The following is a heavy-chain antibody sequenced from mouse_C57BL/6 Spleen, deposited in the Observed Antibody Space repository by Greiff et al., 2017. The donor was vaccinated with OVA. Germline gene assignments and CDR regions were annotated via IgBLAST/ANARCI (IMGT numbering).Heavy chain of an antibody. D-gene: IGHD1-1*01. J-gene: IGHJ3*01. V-gene: IGHV1-42*01. CDR1: GYSFTGYY. Sequence: QLQQSGPELVKPGASVKISCKASGYSFTGYYMNWVKQSPEKSLEWIGEINPSTGGTTYNQKFKAKATLTVDKSSSTAYMQLKSLTSEDSAVYYCARRDGSSYWFAYWGQGTLVTVSA. CDR3: ARRDGSSYWFAY. CDR2: INPSTGGT.